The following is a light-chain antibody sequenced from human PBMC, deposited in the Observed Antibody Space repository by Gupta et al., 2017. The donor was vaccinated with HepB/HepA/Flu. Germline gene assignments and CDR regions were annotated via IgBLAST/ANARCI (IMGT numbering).Light chain of an antibody. J-gene: IGKJ2*01. CDR1: QSLLHSNGYNY. CDR2: LGS. Sequence: DIVMTQSPLSLPVTPGEPASISCRSSQSLLHSNGYNYLDWYLQKPGQSPQLLIYLGSNRASGVPDRFSGSGSGTDFTLKISRGEAEDVGVYYCRQDLQWGTFGQGTKLEIK. CDR3: RQDLQWGT. V-gene: IGKV2-28*01.